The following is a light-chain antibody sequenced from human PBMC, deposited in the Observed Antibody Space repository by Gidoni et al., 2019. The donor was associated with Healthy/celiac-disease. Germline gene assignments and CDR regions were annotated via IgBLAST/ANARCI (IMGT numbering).Light chain of an antibody. Sequence: EIVMTQSPATLSVSPGERATLSCRASQSVSSNLAWYQQKPGQAPRLLIYGASTRATGIPARGSGSGCGTEFTLTISSLQSEDFAVYYCQQYNNWHGTFGQGTKVEIK. V-gene: IGKV3-15*01. CDR2: GAS. CDR1: QSVSSN. CDR3: QQYNNWHGT. J-gene: IGKJ1*01.